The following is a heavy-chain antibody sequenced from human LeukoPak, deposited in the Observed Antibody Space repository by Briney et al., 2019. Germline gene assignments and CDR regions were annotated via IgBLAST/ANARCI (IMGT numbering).Heavy chain of an antibody. CDR3: AKGYSIPPDAFDI. CDR2: ISGSGGST. J-gene: IGHJ3*02. CDR1: GFTSSSYG. Sequence: GGSLRLSCAASGFTSSSYGMSWVRQAPGKGLERVSAISGSGGSTYYADSVKGRFTISRDNSKNTLYLQMNSLRAEDTAVYYCAKGYSIPPDAFDIWGQGTMVTVSS. V-gene: IGHV3-23*01. D-gene: IGHD4-11*01.